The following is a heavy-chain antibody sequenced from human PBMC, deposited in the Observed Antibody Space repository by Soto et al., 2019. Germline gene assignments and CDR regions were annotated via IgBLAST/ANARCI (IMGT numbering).Heavy chain of an antibody. V-gene: IGHV4-61*01. J-gene: IGHJ4*02. CDR2: IYNSGST. CDR3: ALEMATYFDL. Sequence: QLQLQESGPGLVKPSETLSLTCTVSGVSVSSGSCYWSWIRQPPGKGLEYIGYIYNSGSTNYNPSLKSRVTISLDASKNQFSLNLNSVTAADTAVHYCALEMATYFDLWGQGTLVIVSS. CDR1: GVSVSSGSCY. D-gene: IGHD5-12*01.